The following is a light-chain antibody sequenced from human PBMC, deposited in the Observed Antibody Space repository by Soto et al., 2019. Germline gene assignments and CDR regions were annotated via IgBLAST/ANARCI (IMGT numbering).Light chain of an antibody. J-gene: IGLJ1*01. CDR3: SSYAGSNNLGV. V-gene: IGLV2-8*01. Sequence: QSVLIQPASVSGSPGQSITISCAATSGDVGNYNLVSWYQHHPGRAPKLMIYEVSKRPSKIPDRFSGSKSGNTASLTVSGLQAEDEADYYCSSYAGSNNLGVFGTGTKVTVL. CDR2: EVS. CDR1: SGDVGNYNL.